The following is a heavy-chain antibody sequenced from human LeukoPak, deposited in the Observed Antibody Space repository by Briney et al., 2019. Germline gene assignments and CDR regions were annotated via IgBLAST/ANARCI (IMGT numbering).Heavy chain of an antibody. V-gene: IGHV3-30-3*02. J-gene: IGHJ4*02. Sequence: GGSLRLSCAASGFTFSNSAMHWVRQAPGKGVEWMTFISYDGSSKYYADAAKGRFTISRDNSKNTLYLEMSSLGLQDTAVYYCTEERDRDGYFRYWGQGTLVTVSS. CDR3: TEERDRDGYFRY. CDR2: ISYDGSSK. D-gene: IGHD2-8*01. CDR1: GFTFSNSA.